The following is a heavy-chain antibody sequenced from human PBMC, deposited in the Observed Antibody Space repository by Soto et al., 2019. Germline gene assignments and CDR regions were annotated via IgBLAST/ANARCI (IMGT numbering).Heavy chain of an antibody. Sequence: RRLSCSASGFTFSDYYMSWIRQAPGKGLEWISYISSDTSSTRYADSVKGRFTISRDNAKNSLYLQMNGLRAEDTAVYYCVRDSSDIVVVPAAIEGVRAPWGQATLVTVSX. D-gene: IGHD2-2*02. CDR2: ISSDTSST. CDR1: GFTFSDYY. J-gene: IGHJ5*02. CDR3: VRDSSDIVVVPAAIEGVRAP. V-gene: IGHV3-11*06.